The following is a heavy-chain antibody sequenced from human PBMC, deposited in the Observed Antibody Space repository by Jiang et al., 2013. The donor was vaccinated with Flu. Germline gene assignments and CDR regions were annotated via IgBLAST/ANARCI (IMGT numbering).Heavy chain of an antibody. CDR3: ARHAAVPGKPVGYYSGMDV. CDR1: GYIFSNYW. CDR2: VYPGDSDT. V-gene: IGHV5-51*01. J-gene: IGHJ6*02. Sequence: YGAEVKKPGESLKISCKASGYIFSNYWIAWVRQTPGKGLEWMGIVYPGDSDTRFSPSFRGQVTISADKSINTAYLQWSSLKASDTATYYCARHAAVPGKPVGYYSGMDVVGPRDHGHRLL. D-gene: IGHD6-19*01.